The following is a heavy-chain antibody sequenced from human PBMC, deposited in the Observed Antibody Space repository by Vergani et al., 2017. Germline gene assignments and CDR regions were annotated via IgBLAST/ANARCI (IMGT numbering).Heavy chain of an antibody. CDR3: ARSTYYYDSSGSYFDY. V-gene: IGHV3-48*04. J-gene: IGHJ4*02. Sequence: EVQLVESGGGLVQPGGSLRLSCAASGFPFSSYSMNWVRQAPGKGLEWVSYISSSSSTIYYADSVKGRFTISRDNAKNSLYLQMNSLRAEDTAVYYCARSTYYYDSSGSYFDYWGQGTLVTVAS. D-gene: IGHD3-22*01. CDR1: GFPFSSYS. CDR2: ISSSSSTI.